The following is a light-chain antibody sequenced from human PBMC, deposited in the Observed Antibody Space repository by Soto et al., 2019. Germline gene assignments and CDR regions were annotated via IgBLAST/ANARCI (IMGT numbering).Light chain of an antibody. Sequence: IQMTQSPSSLSASVGDRVTITCRSSQSIDRYLNWYQQRPGKAPQILINAASSLQSGVPSRFSGSGSGTQFTLTISSLHPEDYATYYCLQSFDNSGPVGPGTKVDIX. CDR1: QSIDRY. V-gene: IGKV1-39*01. J-gene: IGKJ3*01. CDR2: AAS. CDR3: LQSFDNSGP.